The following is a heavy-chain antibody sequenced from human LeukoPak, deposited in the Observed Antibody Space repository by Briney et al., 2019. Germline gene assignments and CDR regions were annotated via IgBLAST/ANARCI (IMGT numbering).Heavy chain of an antibody. CDR3: ASGFNYDSSGYPGQVDY. J-gene: IGHJ4*02. CDR2: IYYSGST. D-gene: IGHD3-22*01. V-gene: IGHV4-39*01. Sequence: SETLSLTCTVSGGSISSSSYYWGWIRQPPGKGLEWIGSIYYSGSTYYNPSLKSRVTISVDTSKNQFSLKLSSVTAADTAVYYCASGFNYDSSGYPGQVDYWGQGTLVTVSS. CDR1: GGSISSSSYY.